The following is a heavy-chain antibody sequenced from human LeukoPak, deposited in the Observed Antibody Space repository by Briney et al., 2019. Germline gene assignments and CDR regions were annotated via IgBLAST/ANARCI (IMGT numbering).Heavy chain of an antibody. CDR3: ARAWASVVTAMVAFDI. CDR1: GYTFTGYY. V-gene: IGHV1-2*02. J-gene: IGHJ3*02. CDR2: INPNSGGT. Sequence: ASVKVSCKASGYTFTGYYMHWVRQAPGQGLEWMRWINPNSGGTNYAQKFQGRVTMTRDTSISTAYMELSRLRSDDTAVYYCARAWASVVTAMVAFDIWGQGTMVTVSS. D-gene: IGHD5-18*01.